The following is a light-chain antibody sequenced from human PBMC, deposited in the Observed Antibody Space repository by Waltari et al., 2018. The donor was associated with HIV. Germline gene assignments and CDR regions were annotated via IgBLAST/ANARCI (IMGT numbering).Light chain of an antibody. V-gene: IGKV3-11*01. CDR1: QNIGTY. CDR3: QHRSNWPRA. CDR2: DAS. J-gene: IGKJ1*01. Sequence: EIVLTQSPATLSLSPGDRATLSCRASQNIGTYLAWYQHKPGQAPRLLIYDASNGATGIPARFSAGGSGTDFTLTISSLEPEDFAVYYSQHRSNWPRAFGQGTKVEI.